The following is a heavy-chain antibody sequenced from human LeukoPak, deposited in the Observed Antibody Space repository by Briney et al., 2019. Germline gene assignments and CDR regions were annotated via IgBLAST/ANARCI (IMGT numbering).Heavy chain of an antibody. CDR2: IYHSGST. D-gene: IGHD3-10*01. V-gene: IGHV4-38-2*02. J-gene: IGHJ6*03. CDR1: GYSISSGCY. Sequence: PSETLSLTCTVSGYSISSGCYWGWIRQPPGKGLEWIGSIYHSGSTYYNPSLKSRVTISVDTSKNQFSLKLSSVTAADTAVYYCARPFDSGSYYYYYYMDVWGKGTTVTISS. CDR3: ARPFDSGSYYYYYYMDV.